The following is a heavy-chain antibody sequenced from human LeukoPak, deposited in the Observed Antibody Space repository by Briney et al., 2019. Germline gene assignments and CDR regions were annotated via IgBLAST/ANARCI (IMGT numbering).Heavy chain of an antibody. CDR2: LRGDDET. CDR1: GFSFRHYA. V-gene: IGHV3-23*01. J-gene: IGHJ4*02. CDR3: ARASWISSAGAVW. Sequence: PGGSLRLSCAASGFSFRHYAMSWVRQAPTRGLEWVSSLRGDDETFYADSVKGRFTLSRDDSRNTVFLHLNNLRVDDTAVYYCARASWISSAGAVWWGQGTLVTVSS. D-gene: IGHD2-2*03.